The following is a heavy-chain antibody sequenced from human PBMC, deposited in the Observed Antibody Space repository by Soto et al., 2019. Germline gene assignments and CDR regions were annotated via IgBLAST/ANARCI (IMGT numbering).Heavy chain of an antibody. V-gene: IGHV5-10-1*01. J-gene: IGHJ4*02. CDR1: GYSFTDYW. Sequence: PGESLKISCNGSGYSFTDYWISWVRQMPGKGLEWMGRIDPSDSYTKYSPSFQAHVSVSCDKPTSTAYLQWRSLKASDTGMYYCERHQADYYGSGSYDYWGQGTQVTVSS. CDR3: ERHQADYYGSGSYDY. CDR2: IDPSDSYT. D-gene: IGHD3-10*01.